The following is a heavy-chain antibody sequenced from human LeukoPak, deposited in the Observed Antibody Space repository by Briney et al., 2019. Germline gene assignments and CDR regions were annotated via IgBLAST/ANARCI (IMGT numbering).Heavy chain of an antibody. V-gene: IGHV1-24*01. J-gene: IGHJ4*02. D-gene: IGHD3-22*01. CDR1: VYTLTELS. CDR3: ATALLRDWKLAYFDY. Sequence: GASVKVSCKVSVYTLTELSMHWVRQAPGKGLEWMGGFDPEDGETIYAQKFQGRATMTEDTSTDTAYMELSSLRSEDTAVYYCATALLRDWKLAYFDYWGQGTLVTVSS. CDR2: FDPEDGET.